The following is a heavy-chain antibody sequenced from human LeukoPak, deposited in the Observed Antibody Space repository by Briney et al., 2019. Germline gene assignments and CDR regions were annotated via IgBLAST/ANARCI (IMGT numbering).Heavy chain of an antibody. V-gene: IGHV4-4*07. CDR2: IYTSGST. D-gene: IGHD2-15*01. J-gene: IGHJ4*02. CDR1: GGFISSYY. Sequence: SETLSLTCTVSGGFISSYYWSWIRQPAGKGLEWIGRIYTSGSTNYNPCLNSRVTMSVDASKDQFSLRRSSVTAADTAVYYCARARSGLDYWGQGTLVTVSA. CDR3: ARARSGLDY.